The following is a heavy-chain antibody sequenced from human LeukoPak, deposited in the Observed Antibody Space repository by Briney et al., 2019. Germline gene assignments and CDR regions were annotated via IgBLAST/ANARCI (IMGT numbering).Heavy chain of an antibody. V-gene: IGHV4-34*01. CDR3: ASLWGVWFGDQNGDY. CDR1: GGSISGYY. D-gene: IGHD3-10*01. CDR2: INHSGST. J-gene: IGHJ4*02. Sequence: PSETLSLTCTVSGGSISGYYWSWIRQPPGKGLEWIGEINHSGSTNYNPSLKSRVTISVDTSKSQFSLKLSSVAAADTAVYYCASLWGVWFGDQNGDYWGQGTLVTVSS.